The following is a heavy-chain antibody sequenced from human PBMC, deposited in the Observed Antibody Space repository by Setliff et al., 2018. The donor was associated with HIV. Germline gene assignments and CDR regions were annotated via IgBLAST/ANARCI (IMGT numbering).Heavy chain of an antibody. D-gene: IGHD6-19*01. CDR3: ARLGSGWSDSHYSAMDI. Sequence: ASVKVSCKASGYTFTTYGISWVRQAPGHGLEWMGWISPNFGHTKYAQKFLDRVTMTIDTATSRAYLELRSLRSDDTAVYFCARLGSGWSDSHYSAMDIWGQGTTVTVSS. CDR1: GYTFTTYG. V-gene: IGHV1-18*04. J-gene: IGHJ6*02. CDR2: ISPNFGHT.